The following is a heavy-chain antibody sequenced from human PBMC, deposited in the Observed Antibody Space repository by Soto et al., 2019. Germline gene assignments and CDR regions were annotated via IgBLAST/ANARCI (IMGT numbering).Heavy chain of an antibody. CDR2: SKSKTDGGTT. V-gene: IGHV3-15*01. CDR1: GFTFSNAW. D-gene: IGHD6-19*01. J-gene: IGHJ4*02. Sequence: EVQLVESGGGLVKPGGSLRLSCAASGFTFSNAWMSWVRQAPGKGLEWVGRSKSKTDGGTTDYAAPVKGRFTISRDDSKYTLYRKMNGLKTYDSAVYYCTTGKDSSGWDGEGFYYWGQGTLVTVPS. CDR3: TTGKDSSGWDGEGFYY.